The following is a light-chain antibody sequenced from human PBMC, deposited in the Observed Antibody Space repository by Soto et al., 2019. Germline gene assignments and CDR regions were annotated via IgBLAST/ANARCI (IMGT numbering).Light chain of an antibody. CDR2: GSF. CDR1: RSNIGAGYD. CDR3: LSYDNSLSGSWV. J-gene: IGLJ3*02. V-gene: IGLV1-40*01. Sequence: QSVLTQPPSVSGAPGQTVTISCTGSRSNIGAGYDVHWYHQLPGTAPKLLIYGSFNRPSGVPDRFSASKYGTSASLAITGLQEEDDADYYCLSYDNSLSGSWVFGGGTKLTVL.